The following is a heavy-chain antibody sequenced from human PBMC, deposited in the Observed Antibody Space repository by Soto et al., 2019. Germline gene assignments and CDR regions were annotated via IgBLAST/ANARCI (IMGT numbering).Heavy chain of an antibody. J-gene: IGHJ6*02. CDR1: GGSISSGGYY. D-gene: IGHD3-22*01. CDR3: ARHNYDSSGTAVDV. Sequence: SETLSPTCTVSGGSISSGGYYWSWIRQHPGKGLEWIGYIYYSGSTYYNPSLKSRVTISVDTSKNQFSLKLSSVTAADTAVYYCARHNYDSSGTAVDVWCQGTTVTVSS. CDR2: IYYSGST. V-gene: IGHV4-31*03.